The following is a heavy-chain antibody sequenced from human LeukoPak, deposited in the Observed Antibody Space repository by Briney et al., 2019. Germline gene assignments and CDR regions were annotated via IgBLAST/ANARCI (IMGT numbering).Heavy chain of an antibody. V-gene: IGHV3-23*01. Sequence: GGSLRLSCAASGFTFSSYGMSWVRQAPGKGLEWVSAISGSGGSTYYADSVKGRFTISRDNSKNTLYLQMNSLRAEDTAVYYCANLGFFQSQRFDYWGQGTLVTVSS. CDR3: ANLGFFQSQRFDY. J-gene: IGHJ4*02. CDR1: GFTFSSYG. D-gene: IGHD2/OR15-2a*01. CDR2: ISGSGGST.